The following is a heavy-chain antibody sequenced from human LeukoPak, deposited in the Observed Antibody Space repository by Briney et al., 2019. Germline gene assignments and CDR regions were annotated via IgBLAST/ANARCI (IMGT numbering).Heavy chain of an antibody. D-gene: IGHD5-12*01. CDR2: ISSSSSTI. V-gene: IGHV3-48*01. CDR1: GFTFSSYS. Sequence: PGGSLRLSCAASGFTFSSYSMNWVRQAPGKGLEWVSYISSSSSTIYYADSVKGRFTISRDNAKNSLYLQMNSLRAEDTAVYYCARDLREEWLRLGDNFDYWGQGTLVTVSS. J-gene: IGHJ4*02. CDR3: ARDLREEWLRLGDNFDY.